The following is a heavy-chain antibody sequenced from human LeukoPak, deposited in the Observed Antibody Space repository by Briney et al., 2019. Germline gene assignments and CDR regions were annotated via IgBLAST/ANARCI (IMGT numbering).Heavy chain of an antibody. CDR2: ISSSSSYI. V-gene: IGHV3-21*01. Sequence: LGGSLRLSCAASGFTFSSYSMNWVRQAPGKGLGWVSSISSSSSYIYYADSVKGRFTISRDNAKNSLYLQMNSLRAEDTAVYYCARVEYSSSPHFDYWGQGTLVTVSS. CDR1: GFTFSSYS. D-gene: IGHD6-6*01. J-gene: IGHJ4*02. CDR3: ARVEYSSSPHFDY.